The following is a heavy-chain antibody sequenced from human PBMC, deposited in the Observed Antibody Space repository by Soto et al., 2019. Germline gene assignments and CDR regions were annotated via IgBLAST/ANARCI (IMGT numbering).Heavy chain of an antibody. D-gene: IGHD3-10*01. Sequence: QVQLQQWGTGLLKPSETLSLTCAVYGGSFSGHFCSWVRQTPGKGPEWIGEINYSGTANYNPSLESRVTGSVDTSKNQCSLKVTSVTAADTGVYYCARRYGSGKYYFDLWGQGTLVTVSS. J-gene: IGHJ4*02. CDR3: ARRYGSGKYYFDL. V-gene: IGHV4-34*01. CDR2: INYSGTA. CDR1: GGSFSGHF.